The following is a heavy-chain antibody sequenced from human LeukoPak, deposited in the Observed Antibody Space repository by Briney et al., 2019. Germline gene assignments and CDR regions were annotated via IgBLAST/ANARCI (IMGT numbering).Heavy chain of an antibody. CDR1: GFTLSSYW. J-gene: IGHJ4*02. D-gene: IGHD6-19*01. CDR2: ISSSSSYI. CDR3: ASSGFFRGYYFDF. V-gene: IGHV3-21*01. Sequence: GGSLRLSCAASGFTLSSYWMSWVRQAPGKGLEWVSSISSSSSYIYYADSVKGRFTISRDNAKNSLYLQMNSLRAEDTAVYYCASSGFFRGYYFDFWGQGTLVTVSS.